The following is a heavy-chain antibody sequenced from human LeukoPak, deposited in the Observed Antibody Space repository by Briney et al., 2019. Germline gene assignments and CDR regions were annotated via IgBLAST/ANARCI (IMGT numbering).Heavy chain of an antibody. J-gene: IGHJ4*02. V-gene: IGHV1-24*01. CDR1: VYTLTELS. D-gene: IGHD6-13*01. CDR3: ATGDLSSSSWGYYFDY. CDR2: FDPEDGET. Sequence: GASVKVSCKVSVYTLTELSMHWVRQAPGKGLEWMGGFDPEDGETIYAQKFQGRVTMTEDTSTDTAYMELSSLRSEDTAVYYCATGDLSSSSWGYYFDYWGQGTLVTVSS.